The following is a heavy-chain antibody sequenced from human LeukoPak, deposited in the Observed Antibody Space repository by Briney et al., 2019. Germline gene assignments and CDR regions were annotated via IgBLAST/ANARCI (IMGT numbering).Heavy chain of an antibody. CDR3: ARGPYYYDSSGPYYYMDV. D-gene: IGHD3-22*01. CDR1: GGSFSGYY. V-gene: IGHV4-34*01. CDR2: INHSGSI. Sequence: SETLSLTCALYGGSFSGYYWSWIRQPPGKGLEWIGEINHSGSINYNPSLKSRVTISVDTSKNQFSLKLSSVTAADTAVYYCARGPYYYDSSGPYYYMDVWGKGTTVTVSS. J-gene: IGHJ6*03.